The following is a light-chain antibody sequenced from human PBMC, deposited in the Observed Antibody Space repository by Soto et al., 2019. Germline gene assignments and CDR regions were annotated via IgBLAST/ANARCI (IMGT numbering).Light chain of an antibody. CDR2: EVT. J-gene: IGLJ3*02. V-gene: IGLV2-14*01. Sequence: QSALTQPASVSESPGQSITISCTGTTSDVGGYNFVSWYQQFPGKAPKLMSYEVTNRPSGVSNRFSGSTSGNTASLTISGLQAEDAADYYCSSYVSSSTWVFGGVTKLNVL. CDR1: TSDVGGYNF. CDR3: SSYVSSSTWV.